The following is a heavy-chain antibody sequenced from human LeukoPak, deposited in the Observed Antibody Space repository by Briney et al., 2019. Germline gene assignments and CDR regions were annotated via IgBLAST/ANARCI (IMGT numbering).Heavy chain of an antibody. D-gene: IGHD2-2*02. CDR3: ARVGDYRYCSSTSCYNYYYYMDV. CDR2: IYYSGST. J-gene: IGHJ6*03. Sequence: SETLSLTCTASGGSISSSGYYWGWIRQPPGKGLEWIGSIYYSGSTYYNPSLKSRVTISVDTSKNQFSLKLSSVTAADTAVYYCARVGDYRYCSSTSCYNYYYYMDVWGKGTTVTVSS. V-gene: IGHV4-39*07. CDR1: GGSISSSGYY.